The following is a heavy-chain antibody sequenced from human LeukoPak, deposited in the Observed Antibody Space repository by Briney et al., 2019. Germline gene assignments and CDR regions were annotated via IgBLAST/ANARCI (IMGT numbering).Heavy chain of an antibody. D-gene: IGHD5-12*01. J-gene: IGHJ5*02. CDR1: GYRFTSYW. CDR2: IDPSDSYT. Sequence: LGESLKISCKGSGYRFTSYWISWVRQMPGKGPEWLGRIDPSDSYTNYSPSFQGHVTISADKSISTAYLQWSSLKASDTAMYYCARQYSGYDSWFDPWGQGTLVTVSS. CDR3: ARQYSGYDSWFDP. V-gene: IGHV5-10-1*01.